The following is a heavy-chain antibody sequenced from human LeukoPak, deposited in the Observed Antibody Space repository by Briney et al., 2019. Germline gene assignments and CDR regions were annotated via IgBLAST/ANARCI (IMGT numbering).Heavy chain of an antibody. Sequence: SQTLSLTCTVSGGSISSYYWSWIRQPPGKGLEWIGYIYYSGSTNYNPSLKSRVTISVDTSKNQFSLKLSSVTAADTAVYYCARHDLAAADVDYWGQGTLVTVSS. CDR3: ARHDLAAADVDY. V-gene: IGHV4-59*08. CDR2: IYYSGST. J-gene: IGHJ4*02. CDR1: GGSISSYY. D-gene: IGHD6-13*01.